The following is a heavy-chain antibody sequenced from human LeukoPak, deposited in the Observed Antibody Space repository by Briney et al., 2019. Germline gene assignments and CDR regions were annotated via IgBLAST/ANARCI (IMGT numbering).Heavy chain of an antibody. CDR3: AKELWLQPRAGFDY. CDR1: GFTFSSYG. D-gene: IGHD5-24*01. J-gene: IGHJ4*02. V-gene: IGHV3-33*06. CDR2: IWYDGSNK. Sequence: QPGGSLRLSCAASGFTFSSYGMHWVRQAPGKGLEWVAVIWYDGSNKYYADSVKGRFTISRDNSKNTLYLQMNSLRAEDTAVYYCAKELWLQPRAGFDYWGQGTLVTVSS.